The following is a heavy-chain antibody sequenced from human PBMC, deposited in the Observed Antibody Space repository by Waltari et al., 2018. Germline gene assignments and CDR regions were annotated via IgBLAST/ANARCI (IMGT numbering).Heavy chain of an antibody. CDR3: ARDLRNWNYDRKGWFDP. Sequence: QVQLQESGPGLVKPSETLSLTCTVSGGSISSYYWSWIRQPPGKGLEWIGYMYYSGSTNYNPSLKSRVTISVDTSKNQFSLKLSSVTAADTAVYYCARDLRNWNYDRKGWFDPWGQGTLVTVSS. CDR2: MYYSGST. D-gene: IGHD1-7*01. V-gene: IGHV4-59*01. J-gene: IGHJ5*02. CDR1: GGSISSYY.